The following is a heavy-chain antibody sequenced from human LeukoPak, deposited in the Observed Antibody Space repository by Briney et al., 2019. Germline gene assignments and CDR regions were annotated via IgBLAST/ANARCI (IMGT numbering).Heavy chain of an antibody. D-gene: IGHD2-8*01. Sequence: PSETLSLTCTVSGGSISSSSYYWGWIRQPPGKGLEWIGSIYYSGSTYYNPSLKSRVTISVDTSKNQFSLKLSSVTAADTAVYYCARAGRCTNGVCPRYYYYMDVWGKGTTVTVSS. CDR3: ARAGRCTNGVCPRYYYYMDV. V-gene: IGHV4-39*07. CDR2: IYYSGST. J-gene: IGHJ6*03. CDR1: GGSISSSSYY.